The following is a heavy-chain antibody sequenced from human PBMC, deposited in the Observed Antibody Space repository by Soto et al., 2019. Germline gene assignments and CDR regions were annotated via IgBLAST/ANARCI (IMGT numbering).Heavy chain of an antibody. Sequence: SETLSLTCAVYGGSFSGYYWSWIRQPPGKGLEWIGEINHSGSTNYNPSLKSRVTISVDTSKNQFSLKLSSVTAADTAVYYCAAGIAAAGNPDFDYWGQATLVTVSS. J-gene: IGHJ4*02. D-gene: IGHD6-13*01. CDR3: AAGIAAAGNPDFDY. CDR2: INHSGST. V-gene: IGHV4-34*01. CDR1: GGSFSGYY.